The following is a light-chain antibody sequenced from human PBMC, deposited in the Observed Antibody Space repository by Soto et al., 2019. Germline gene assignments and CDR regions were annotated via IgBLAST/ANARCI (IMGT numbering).Light chain of an antibody. CDR1: NVGNQR. CDR3: AAWDDSLSGVV. V-gene: IGLV3-21*02. Sequence: SYELTQPPSVSVAPGQTARITCGGSNVGNQRVHWYRQRPGQAPVLAVFDDSDRPSGIPERFSGSKSGNTATLTINRVEAGDEADYYCAAWDDSLSGVVFGGGTKLTVL. J-gene: IGLJ2*01. CDR2: DDS.